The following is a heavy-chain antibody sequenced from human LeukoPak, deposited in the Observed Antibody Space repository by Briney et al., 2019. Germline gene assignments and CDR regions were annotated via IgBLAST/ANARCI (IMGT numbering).Heavy chain of an antibody. V-gene: IGHV3-15*01. CDR3: TTDQILDCSSTSCYLADY. CDR1: GFTFSNAW. J-gene: IGHJ4*02. CDR2: IKSKTDGGTT. D-gene: IGHD2-2*01. Sequence: GSLRLSCAASGFTFSNAWMSWVRQAPGKGLERVGRIKSKTDGGTTDYAAPVKGRFTISRDDSKNTLYLQMNSLKTEDTAVYYCTTDQILDCSSTSCYLADYWGQGTLVTVSS.